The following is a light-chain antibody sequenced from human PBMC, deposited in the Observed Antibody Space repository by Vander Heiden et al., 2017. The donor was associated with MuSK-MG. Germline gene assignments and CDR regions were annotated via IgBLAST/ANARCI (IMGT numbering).Light chain of an antibody. J-gene: IGLJ2*01. CDR1: SSNIGAGYD. V-gene: IGLV1-40*01. Sequence: QSVLTQPPAVYGAPGQRVTISCTGSSSNIGAGYDVHWYQQLPGTAPKRLIYGNSNRPSGVPDRFSGSKSGTSASLAITGLQAEDEADYYCQSYDSSHVVFGGGTKL. CDR3: QSYDSSHVV. CDR2: GNS.